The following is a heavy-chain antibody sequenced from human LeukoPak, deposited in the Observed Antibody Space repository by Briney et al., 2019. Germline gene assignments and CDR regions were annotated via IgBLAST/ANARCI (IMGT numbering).Heavy chain of an antibody. Sequence: SETLSLTCTVSGGSISSHYWSWIRQPPGKGLEWIGYIYYNGNTYYNPSLKSRVTISLDASKVQFSLKLTSMTAADTAVYSCARLDASLTPGLGSYPDIWGQGMLVTVSS. CDR2: IYYNGNT. CDR3: ARLDASLTPGLGSYPDI. D-gene: IGHD3-10*01. J-gene: IGHJ4*02. V-gene: IGHV4-59*08. CDR1: GGSISSHY.